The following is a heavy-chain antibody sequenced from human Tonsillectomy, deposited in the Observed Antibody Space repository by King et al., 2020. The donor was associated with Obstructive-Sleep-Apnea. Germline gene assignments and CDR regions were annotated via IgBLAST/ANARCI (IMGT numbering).Heavy chain of an antibody. V-gene: IGHV1-2*02. CDR1: AYTFTGYY. CDR2: INPNSGGT. CDR3: ARDAGAELHRRSNYFDY. Sequence: QLVQSGAEVKKPGASMKVSCKASAYTFTGYYIHWVRRAPGQGLEWMGWINPNSGGTDYSQRFQGRVTMTRDTSISTAYMEVSSLTSDDTAVYYCARDAGAELHRRSNYFDYWGQGTLVTVSS. D-gene: IGHD1-26*01. J-gene: IGHJ4*02.